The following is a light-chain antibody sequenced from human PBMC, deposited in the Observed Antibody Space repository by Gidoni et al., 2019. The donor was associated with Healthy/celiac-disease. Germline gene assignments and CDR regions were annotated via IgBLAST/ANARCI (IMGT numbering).Light chain of an antibody. J-gene: IGKJ2*01. CDR1: QSISSY. CDR2: AAS. V-gene: IGKV1-39*01. CDR3: QQSYSTPYT. Sequence: DIQMTQSPSSLSASVGDRVTITCGASQSISSYLNWYQQKPGKAPKLLIYAASSLQSGVPSRFSGSGSGTDFTITISSLQPEDFATYYCQQSYSTPYTVGKGTKLEIK.